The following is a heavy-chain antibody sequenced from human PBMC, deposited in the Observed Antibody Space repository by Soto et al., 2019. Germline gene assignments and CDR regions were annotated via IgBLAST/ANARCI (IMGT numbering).Heavy chain of an antibody. V-gene: IGHV3-23*01. Sequence: EVQLLESGGGLVQPGGSLRLSCAASGFTFSTYAMSWVRQAPGKGLEWVSTISGSGGNTYYANSVKGRFTISRDNSKNPLYLQMDSLRAEGTAVYYWAKGTPEGGGWFDPWGQGTLVTVSS. CDR1: GFTFSTYA. J-gene: IGHJ5*02. CDR3: AKGTPEGGGWFDP. D-gene: IGHD3-10*01. CDR2: ISGSGGNT.